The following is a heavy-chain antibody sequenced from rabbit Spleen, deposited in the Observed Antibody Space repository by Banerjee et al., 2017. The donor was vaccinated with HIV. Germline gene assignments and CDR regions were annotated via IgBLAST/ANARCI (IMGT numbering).Heavy chain of an antibody. V-gene: IGHV1S40*01. D-gene: IGHD1-1*01. CDR3: ARYLNGGALYTTMDL. CDR2: IYISSGST. CDR1: GFSFSSNVY. Sequence: QSLEESGGDLVKPGASLTLTCTASGFSFSSNVYMCWVRQAPGKGLEWIACIYISSGSTYYASWAKGRFTISKTSSTTGTLQMTSLTAADTATYFCARYLNGGALYTTMDLWGPGTLVTVS. J-gene: IGHJ6*01.